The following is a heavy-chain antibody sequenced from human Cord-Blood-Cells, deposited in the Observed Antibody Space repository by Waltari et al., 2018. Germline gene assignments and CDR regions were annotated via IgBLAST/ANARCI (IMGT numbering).Heavy chain of an antibody. CDR1: GFTFSSSA. V-gene: IGHV3-23*01. CDR3: AKGLPNAYDAFDI. CDR2: ISGSGGST. J-gene: IGHJ3*02. Sequence: EVQLLESGGGLVQPGGSLRLSCAASGFTFSSSAMRWGRQAPGKGLEWVSAISGSGGSTYYADSVKGRFTISRDNSKNTLYLQMNSLRAEDTAVYYCAKGLPNAYDAFDIWGQGTMVTVSS.